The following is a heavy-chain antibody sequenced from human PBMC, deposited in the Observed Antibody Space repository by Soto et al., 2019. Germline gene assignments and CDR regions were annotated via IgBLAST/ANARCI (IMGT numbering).Heavy chain of an antibody. J-gene: IGHJ5*02. CDR1: GYTFTCCY. D-gene: IGHD3-22*01. Sequence: GASVKVSCKASGYTFTCCYMRWVRQAPGQGLEWMGIINPSGGNTSYAQKLQGRVTMTRDTSTSTVYMELRSLRSDDTAVYYCARDRSPYYYDSSGEFDLWGQGTLVTVSS. V-gene: IGHV1-46*01. CDR3: ARDRSPYYYDSSGEFDL. CDR2: INPSGGNT.